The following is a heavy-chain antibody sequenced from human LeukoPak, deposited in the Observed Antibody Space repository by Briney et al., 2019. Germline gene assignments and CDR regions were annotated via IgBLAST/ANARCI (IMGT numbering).Heavy chain of an antibody. J-gene: IGHJ4*02. CDR1: GFTFSNYD. CDR3: ARELSRYDWNYRD. CDR2: ISTTGGST. Sequence: GSLRLSCSASGFTFSNYDMLWVRQSPGKGPEYVSAISTTGGSTYYADSVKGRFTISRDNSKNTLYLQMNSLRAEDTAVYYCARELSRYDWNYRDWGQGTLVTVSS. V-gene: IGHV3-64*04. D-gene: IGHD1-7*01.